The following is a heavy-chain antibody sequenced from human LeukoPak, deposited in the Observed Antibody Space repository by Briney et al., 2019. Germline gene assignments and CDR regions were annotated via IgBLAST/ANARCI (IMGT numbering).Heavy chain of an antibody. CDR3: ARHLDY. CDR2: IYSGSST. V-gene: IGHV3-66*04. Sequence: GGSLRLSCAASGFTVSSNYMSWVREAPGEGLEWGSVIYSGSSTYYADAVKGRFTISRDNSKNTLYLQMNSLRAEDTAVYYCARHLDYWGQGTLVTVSS. J-gene: IGHJ4*02. CDR1: GFTVSSNY.